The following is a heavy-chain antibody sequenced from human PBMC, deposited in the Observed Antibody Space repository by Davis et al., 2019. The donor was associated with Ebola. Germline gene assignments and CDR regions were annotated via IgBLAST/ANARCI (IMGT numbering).Heavy chain of an antibody. CDR2: ISSSGSTI. V-gene: IGHV3-11*04. CDR3: ARDGTHWSGYYTYYYYMDV. J-gene: IGHJ6*03. Sequence: PGGSLRLSCAASGFTFSDYYMSWIRQAPGKGLEWVSYISSSGSTIYYADSVKGRFTISRDNAKNSLYLQMNSLRAEDTAVYYCARDGTHWSGYYTYYYYMDVWGKGTTVTVSS. D-gene: IGHD3-3*01. CDR1: GFTFSDYY.